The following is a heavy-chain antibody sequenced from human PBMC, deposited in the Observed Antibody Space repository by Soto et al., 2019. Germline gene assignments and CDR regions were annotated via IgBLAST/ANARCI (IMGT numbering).Heavy chain of an antibody. D-gene: IGHD2-15*01. J-gene: IGHJ6*02. CDR3: ARDLGGYCSGGSCDDYVMDV. CDR1: GGTFSSYT. CDR2: IIPILGIA. Sequence: SVKVSCKASGGTFSSYTISWVRQAPGQGLEWMGRIIPILGIANYAQKFQGRVTITADKSTSTAYMELSSLSSEDTAVYYCARDLGGYCSGGSCDDYVMDVWGQ. V-gene: IGHV1-69*04.